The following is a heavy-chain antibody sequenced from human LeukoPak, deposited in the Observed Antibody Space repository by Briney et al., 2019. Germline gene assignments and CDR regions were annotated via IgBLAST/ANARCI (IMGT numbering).Heavy chain of an antibody. CDR3: ARGAPRAYCSTTSCWGAFDI. J-gene: IGHJ3*02. V-gene: IGHV3-48*01. CDR2: ITSSSSTI. D-gene: IGHD2-2*01. CDR1: GFTFSSYS. Sequence: GGSLRLSXAASGFTFSSYSMNWVRQAPGKGLEWVSYITSSSSTIYYADSVKGRFTISRDNAKNSLYLQMNGLRGEDTAVYYCARGAPRAYCSTTSCWGAFDIWGQGTMVTVSS.